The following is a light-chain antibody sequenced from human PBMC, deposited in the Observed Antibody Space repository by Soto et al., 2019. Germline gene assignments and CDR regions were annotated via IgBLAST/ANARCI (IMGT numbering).Light chain of an antibody. CDR1: QAVGHY. CDR3: QQRSNWPRT. Sequence: EIVLTQSRATLSLSPGERATLSCRASQAVGHYLAWYQQKPGQAPRLLIYDISYRATGIPARFTGSGSGTDFTLTISSLEPEDFAVYYCQQRSNWPRTFGRGTKVEIK. J-gene: IGKJ1*01. CDR2: DIS. V-gene: IGKV3-11*01.